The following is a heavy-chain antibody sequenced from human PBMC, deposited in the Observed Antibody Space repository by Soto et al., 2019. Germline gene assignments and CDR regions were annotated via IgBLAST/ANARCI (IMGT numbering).Heavy chain of an antibody. CDR2: IIPIFGTA. Sequence: SVKVSCKASGYTFTGYYIHWVRQAPGQGLEWMGGIIPIFGTANYAQKFQGRVTITADESTSTAYMELSSLRSEDTAVYYCARESQEERDAFDIWGQGTMVTVS. CDR3: ARESQEERDAFDI. CDR1: GYTFTGYY. V-gene: IGHV1-69*13. J-gene: IGHJ3*02.